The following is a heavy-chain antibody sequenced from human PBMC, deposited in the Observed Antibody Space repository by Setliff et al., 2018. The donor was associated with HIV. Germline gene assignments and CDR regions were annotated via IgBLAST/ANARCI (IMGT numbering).Heavy chain of an antibody. J-gene: IGHJ5*02. D-gene: IGHD3-3*01. Sequence: KPSETLSLTCAVSGYSISSGYYWGWSRQPPGKGLEWIGTIYHSGSTYYNPSLKSRVTISVDTSKNQFSLKLSSVTAADTAVYYCARQFEISGVVIGNWFDPWGQGSLVTVSS. CDR2: IYHSGST. CDR3: ARQFEISGVVIGNWFDP. CDR1: GYSISSGYY. V-gene: IGHV4-38-2*01.